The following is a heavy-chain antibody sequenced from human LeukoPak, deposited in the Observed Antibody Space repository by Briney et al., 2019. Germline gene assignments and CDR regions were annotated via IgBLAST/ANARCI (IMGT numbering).Heavy chain of an antibody. Sequence: SETLSLTCTVSGGSISSYYGRWVRQPPGKGLEWVCYIYCSGSTNYYPSLTRRITVSFDTYKNQFSLKLSSVTAADTAVYYCARLVYDYVWGGYPYYYYYMDVWGKGTTVTVSS. D-gene: IGHD3-16*02. V-gene: IGHV4-59*01. J-gene: IGHJ6*03. CDR2: IYCSGST. CDR1: GGSISSYY. CDR3: ARLVYDYVWGGYPYYYYYMDV.